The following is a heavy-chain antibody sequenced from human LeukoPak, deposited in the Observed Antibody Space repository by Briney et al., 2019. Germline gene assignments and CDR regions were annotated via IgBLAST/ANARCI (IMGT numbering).Heavy chain of an antibody. CDR1: GGTFSSYA. D-gene: IGHD2-2*01. Sequence: SVRVSCKASGGTFSSYAISWVRQAPGQGLEWMGGIIPIFGTANYAQKFQGRVTITADESTSTAYMELSSLRSEDTAVYYCARYCSSTSCYGADYMDVWGKGTTVTVSS. CDR2: IIPIFGTA. J-gene: IGHJ6*03. CDR3: ARYCSSTSCYGADYMDV. V-gene: IGHV1-69*01.